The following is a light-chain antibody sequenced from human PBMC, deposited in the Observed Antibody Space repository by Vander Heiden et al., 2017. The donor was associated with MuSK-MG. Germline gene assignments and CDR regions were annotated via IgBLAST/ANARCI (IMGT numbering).Light chain of an antibody. CDR3: HRGSTRPT. J-gene: IGKJ4*01. Sequence: EIVLTQSPATLSSPPRERATLSCRASQNLNGYLAWYQHNPGQAPRLLISDASDRATGIPARFSGSGSATDFTLTISSLEPEDFEVCYCHRGSTRPTFGEGTKVEMK. CDR1: QNLNGY. CDR2: DAS. V-gene: IGKV3-11*01.